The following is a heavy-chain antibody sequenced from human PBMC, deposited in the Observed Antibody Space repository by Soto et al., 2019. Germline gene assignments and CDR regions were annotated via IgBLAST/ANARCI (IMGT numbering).Heavy chain of an antibody. J-gene: IGHJ5*02. CDR3: ARGALLDP. CDR1: GGTIHSGGSS. V-gene: IGHV4-30-2*01. CDR2: IYHSGST. Sequence: PSETLSLTCAVSGGTIHSGGSSWSWIRQPPGKGLEWIGYIYHSGSTSYNPSLKRRATISLDTSENLFSLRLTSVTAADTAVYYCARGALLDPWGQGTLVTVSS.